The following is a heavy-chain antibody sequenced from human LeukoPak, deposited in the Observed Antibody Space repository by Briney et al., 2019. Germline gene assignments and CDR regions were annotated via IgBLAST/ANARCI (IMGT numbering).Heavy chain of an antibody. D-gene: IGHD6-13*01. CDR3: ATTAAGGWFDP. J-gene: IGHJ5*02. CDR2: FDPEDGET. Sequence: ASVKVSCKVSGYTLTELSMHRVRQAPGKGLEWMGGFDPEDGETIYAQKFQGRVTMAEDTSTDTAYMELSSLRSEDTAVYYCATTAAGGWFDPWGQGTLVTVSS. CDR1: GYTLTELS. V-gene: IGHV1-24*01.